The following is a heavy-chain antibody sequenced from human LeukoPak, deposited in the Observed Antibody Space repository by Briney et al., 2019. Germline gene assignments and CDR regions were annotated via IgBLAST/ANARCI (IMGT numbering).Heavy chain of an antibody. CDR2: ISGSGGST. D-gene: IGHD2-15*01. CDR3: AKRSQAAPSGLNWFDP. J-gene: IGHJ5*02. Sequence: GGSLRLSCAASGFTFSSYAMSWVRQAPGKGLEWVSAISGSGGSTYYADSVKGRFTISRDNSKNTLYLQMNSLRAEDTAVYYCAKRSQAAPSGLNWFDPWGQGTLVTVSS. CDR1: GFTFSSYA. V-gene: IGHV3-23*01.